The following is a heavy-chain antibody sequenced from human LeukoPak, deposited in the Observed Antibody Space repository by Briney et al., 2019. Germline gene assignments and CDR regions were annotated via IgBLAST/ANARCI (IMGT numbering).Heavy chain of an antibody. CDR3: ARGIGLRLGELSFDY. D-gene: IGHD3-16*02. J-gene: IGHJ4*02. Sequence: PSETLSLTCAVSGGSISSGGYSWSWIRQPPGKGLEWIGYIYHSGSTYYNPSLKSRVTISVDRSKNQFSLKLSSVTAADTAVYYCARGIGLRLGELSFDYWGQGTLVTVSS. CDR2: IYHSGST. V-gene: IGHV4-30-2*01. CDR1: GGSISSGGYS.